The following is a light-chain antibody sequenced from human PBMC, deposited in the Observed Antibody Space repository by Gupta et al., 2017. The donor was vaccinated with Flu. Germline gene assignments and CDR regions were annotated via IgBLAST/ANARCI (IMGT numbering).Light chain of an antibody. CDR1: PSLVYSDGNTY. J-gene: IGKJ1*01. Sequence: VVLYQCPISLLVTLGHPASISSWSSPSLVYSDGNTYLLSFQQRPGQSPRRLIYLVSHRESGVPYRFSGSGSGTDFTLRSSRVEAEDVGVYYCMQGSRWPWAFGQGTKVEIK. V-gene: IGKV2-30*01. CDR2: LVS. CDR3: MQGSRWPWA.